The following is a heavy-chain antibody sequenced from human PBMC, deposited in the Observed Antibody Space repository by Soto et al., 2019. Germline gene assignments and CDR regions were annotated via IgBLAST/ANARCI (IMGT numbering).Heavy chain of an antibody. CDR1: GYSFIDYW. CDR2: IYPGDSDT. D-gene: IGHD6-13*01. Sequence: PGESLKISCKGSGYSFIDYWIGWVRQVPGKGLEWMGIIYPGDSDTRYSPSFQGQVTISADKSISTAYLQWSSLKASDTAMYYCANAFSSSWSHFDYWGQGTLVTVSS. V-gene: IGHV5-51*01. CDR3: ANAFSSSWSHFDY. J-gene: IGHJ4*02.